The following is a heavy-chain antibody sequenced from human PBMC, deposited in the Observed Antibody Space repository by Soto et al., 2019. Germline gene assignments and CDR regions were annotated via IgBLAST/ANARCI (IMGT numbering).Heavy chain of an antibody. J-gene: IGHJ6*02. V-gene: IGHV4-30-2*01. CDR1: GGSINSGGYS. CDR3: AREIFPYGMDV. D-gene: IGHD3-3*01. Sequence: SETLSLTCGVSGGSINSGGYSWSWIRQPPGRGLEWIGNIYPSGSANYSPSLKTRVTISVDRSMNQFSLNLGSVTAADTAVYYCAREIFPYGMDVWGPGTPVTVSS. CDR2: IYPSGSA.